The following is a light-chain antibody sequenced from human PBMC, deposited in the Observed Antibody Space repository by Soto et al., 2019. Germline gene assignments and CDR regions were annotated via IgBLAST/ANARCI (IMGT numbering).Light chain of an antibody. V-gene: IGKV3-15*01. CDR1: QSVSSK. J-gene: IGKJ1*01. Sequence: EIVMTQSPATLSVSPGAGAPLSCTASQSVSSKLAWYQQKPGQAPRLLIYGASTRATGIPARFSGSGSGTEFTLIISSLQSEDSAVYYCQQYNSWLWTFGQGTKVDIK. CDR2: GAS. CDR3: QQYNSWLWT.